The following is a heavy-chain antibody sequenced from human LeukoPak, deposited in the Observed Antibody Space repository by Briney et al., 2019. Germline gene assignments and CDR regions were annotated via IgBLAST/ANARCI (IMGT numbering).Heavy chain of an antibody. CDR1: GYTFTSYD. V-gene: IGHV1-8*01. Sequence: GASVKVSCKAPGYTFTSYDINWVRQATGQGLEWMGWMNPNSGNTGYAQKFQGRVTMTRNTSISTAYMELSSLRSEDTAVYYCARGLGYCSGGSCYSDYWGQGTPVTVSS. D-gene: IGHD2-15*01. CDR3: ARGLGYCSGGSCYSDY. CDR2: MNPNSGNT. J-gene: IGHJ4*02.